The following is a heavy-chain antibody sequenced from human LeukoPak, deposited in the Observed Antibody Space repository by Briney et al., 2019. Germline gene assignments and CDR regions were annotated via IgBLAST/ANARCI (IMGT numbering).Heavy chain of an antibody. V-gene: IGHV3-23*01. J-gene: IGHJ4*02. CDR1: GFTFSSYA. D-gene: IGHD5-12*01. CDR2: ISGSGGST. Sequence: GGSLRLSCAASGFTFSSYAMSWVRQAPGKGLEWVSAISGSGGSTYYADSVKGRFTISRDNSKNTLYLQMNSLRAEDTAVYYCARGDIVATRGDYWGQGTLVTVSS. CDR3: ARGDIVATRGDY.